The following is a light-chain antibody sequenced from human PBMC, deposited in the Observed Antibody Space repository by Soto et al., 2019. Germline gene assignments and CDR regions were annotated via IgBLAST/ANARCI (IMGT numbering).Light chain of an antibody. CDR1: QSVSSSY. CDR3: QQYGSSPRT. Sequence: SVLTQSPGALSLSPGETATLSCSPSQSVSSSYLAWYQQKPGQAPRLLIYGASSRATGIPDRFSGSGSGTDFTLTISRLEPEDFAVYYCQQYGSSPRTFGQGTKVDIK. CDR2: GAS. J-gene: IGKJ1*01. V-gene: IGKV3-20*01.